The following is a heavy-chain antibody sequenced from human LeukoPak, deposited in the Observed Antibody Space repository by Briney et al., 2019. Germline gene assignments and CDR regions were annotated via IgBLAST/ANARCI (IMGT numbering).Heavy chain of an antibody. CDR3: ARDRQLKIESGSFTPLGY. Sequence: ASVKVSCKASGYTFTSYTISWVRQAPGQGLEWMGWISAHNGDTNYAQKFQGRVTMTTDTSTSTVNMELRNLRSDDTAVYYCARDRQLKIESGSFTPLGYWGQGTLVTVSS. J-gene: IGHJ4*02. CDR2: ISAHNGDT. V-gene: IGHV1-18*01. CDR1: GYTFTSYT. D-gene: IGHD1-26*01.